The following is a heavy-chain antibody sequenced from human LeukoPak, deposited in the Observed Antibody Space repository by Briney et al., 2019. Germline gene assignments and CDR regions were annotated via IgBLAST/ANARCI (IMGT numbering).Heavy chain of an antibody. V-gene: IGHV4-39*07. CDR2: INYSGST. D-gene: IGHD1/OR15-1a*01. CDR1: GGSISSSSYY. J-gene: IGHJ4*02. CDR3: ARYYIIGTFHFDY. Sequence: SETLSLTCTVSGGSISSSSYYWSWIRQPPGKGLEWIASINYSGSTYFNPSLKSRVTISIDTSTNQFSLKLNSVTAADTAVYYCARYYIIGTFHFDYWGQGTLVTVSS.